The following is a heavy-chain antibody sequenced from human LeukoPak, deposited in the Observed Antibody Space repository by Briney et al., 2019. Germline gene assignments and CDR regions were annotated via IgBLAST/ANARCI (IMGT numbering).Heavy chain of an antibody. CDR1: GGSISNHY. Sequence: TSDTLSLTCTVSGGSISNHYWSWIRQPPRKGLECIAYIYSSGSTNYNPSLKSRVTISVDSSKNQFSLKLSSVAAADTAVYYCARLRPSGMGGGFDYWGQGTLVTVSS. D-gene: IGHD3-10*01. J-gene: IGHJ4*02. V-gene: IGHV4-59*07. CDR3: ARLRPSGMGGGFDY. CDR2: IYSSGST.